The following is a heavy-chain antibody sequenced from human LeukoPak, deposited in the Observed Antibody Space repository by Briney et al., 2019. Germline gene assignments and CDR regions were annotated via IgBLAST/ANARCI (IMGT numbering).Heavy chain of an antibody. CDR1: GGSISSNF. J-gene: IGHJ6*03. V-gene: IGHV4-59*01. CDR2: IYNSGTT. CDR3: ARVGNSSSWYTPYYYYYHMDV. Sequence: SETLSLTCTVSGGSISSNFWSWIRQPPGKGLEYIGYIYNSGTTNYNPSLKSRVTISVDTSKSQFSLKLSSVTAADTAVYYCARVGNSSSWYTPYYYYYHMDVWGKGTTVTVSS. D-gene: IGHD6-13*01.